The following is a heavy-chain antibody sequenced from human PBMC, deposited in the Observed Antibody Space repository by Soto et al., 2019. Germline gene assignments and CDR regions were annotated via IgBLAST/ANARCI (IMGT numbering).Heavy chain of an antibody. CDR1: GGSISSGGYS. D-gene: IGHD6-19*01. CDR2: IYHSGST. Sequence: QLQLQESGSGLVKPSQTLSLTCAVSGGSISSGGYSWSWIRQPPGKGLEWIGYIYHSGSTYYNPSLRSRVTISVDRSKNQFALKLSSVTAADTAVYYCARGAPVIAVACTRDWYFDLWGRGTLVTVSS. CDR3: ARGAPVIAVACTRDWYFDL. V-gene: IGHV4-30-2*01. J-gene: IGHJ2*01.